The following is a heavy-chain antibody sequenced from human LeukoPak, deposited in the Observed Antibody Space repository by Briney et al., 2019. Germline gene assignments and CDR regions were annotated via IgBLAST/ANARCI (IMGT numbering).Heavy chain of an antibody. Sequence: ASVKVSCKASGYTFTSYGISWVRQAPGQGLEWMGWISAYNGNTNYAQKLQGRVTMTTDTSTSTAYMELRSLRSDDTAVYYCARLSLSRYYDFWSGMDVWGQGTTVTVSS. CDR3: ARLSLSRYYDFWSGMDV. V-gene: IGHV1-18*01. CDR2: ISAYNGNT. D-gene: IGHD3-3*01. J-gene: IGHJ6*02. CDR1: GYTFTSYG.